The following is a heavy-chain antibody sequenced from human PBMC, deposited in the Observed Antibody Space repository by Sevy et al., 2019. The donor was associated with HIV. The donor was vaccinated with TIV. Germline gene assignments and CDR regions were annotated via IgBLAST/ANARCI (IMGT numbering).Heavy chain of an antibody. V-gene: IGHV1-18*01. D-gene: IGHD4-17*01. J-gene: IGHJ1*01. CDR3: ARADGYGDYEYFQH. CDR1: GYTFTSYG. Sequence: ASVKVSCKASGYTFTSYGISWVRQAPGQGLEWMGWISAYNGNRNYAQKLQGRVTMTTDTSTSTAYMELRSLRSDDTAVYYCARADGYGDYEYFQHWGQGTLVTVSS. CDR2: ISAYNGNR.